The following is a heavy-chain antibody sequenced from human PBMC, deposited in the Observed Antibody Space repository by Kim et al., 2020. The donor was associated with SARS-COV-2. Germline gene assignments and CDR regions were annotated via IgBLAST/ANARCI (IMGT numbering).Heavy chain of an antibody. Sequence: DSVKGRFTISGDNSKNPLYRQMNSLRAEETAVYYCAKILSVISSTPTFDYWGQGTLVTVSS. V-gene: IGHV3-30*02. D-gene: IGHD3-16*02. CDR3: AKILSVISSTPTFDY. J-gene: IGHJ4*02.